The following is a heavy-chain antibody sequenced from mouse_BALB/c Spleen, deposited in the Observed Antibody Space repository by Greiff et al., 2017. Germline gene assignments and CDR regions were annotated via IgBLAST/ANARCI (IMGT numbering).Heavy chain of an antibody. J-gene: IGHJ2*01. CDR2: IRNKANGYTT. Sequence: EVQLVESGGGLVQPGGSLRLSCATSGFTFTDYYMSWVRQPPGKALEWLGFIRNKANGYTTEYSASVKGRFTISRDNSQSILYLQMNTLRAEDSATYYCARDSYYRYDEGYFDYWGQGTTLTVSS. CDR3: ARDSYYRYDEGYFDY. CDR1: GFTFTDYY. V-gene: IGHV7-3*02. D-gene: IGHD2-14*01.